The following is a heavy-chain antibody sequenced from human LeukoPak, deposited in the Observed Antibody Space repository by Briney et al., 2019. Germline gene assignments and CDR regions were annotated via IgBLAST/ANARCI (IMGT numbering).Heavy chain of an antibody. CDR2: IKSKTDGGTT. V-gene: IGHV3-15*01. Sequence: GGSLTLSCAASGFTFSKAWMSWVRQAPGKGLEWVGRIKSKTDGGTTDYAAPVKGRFTISREDSQNTLYPQMNSLKTEDTAVYYCSYFYDSSGYPQFDYWGQGTLVTVSS. D-gene: IGHD3-22*01. CDR1: GFTFSKAW. J-gene: IGHJ4*02. CDR3: SYFYDSSGYPQFDY.